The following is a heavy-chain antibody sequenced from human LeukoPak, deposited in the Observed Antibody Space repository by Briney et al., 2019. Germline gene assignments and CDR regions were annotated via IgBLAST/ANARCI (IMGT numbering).Heavy chain of an antibody. V-gene: IGHV4-4*07. CDR3: ASARKYYAGGWVIRFDR. D-gene: IGHD2-8*02. CDR1: GGSISSYY. CDR2: IYTSGST. J-gene: IGHJ5*02. Sequence: SETLSLTCTVSGGSISSYYWSWIRQPAGKGLEWIGRIYTSGSTNYNPSLKSRVTMSVDTSKNQFSLRLTSVTAADTAVYYCASARKYYAGGWVIRFDRWGQGTPVTVSS.